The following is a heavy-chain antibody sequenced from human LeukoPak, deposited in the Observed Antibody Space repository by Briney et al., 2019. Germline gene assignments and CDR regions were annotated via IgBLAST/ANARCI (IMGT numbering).Heavy chain of an antibody. Sequence: GGSLRLSCAASGFTFSSYGMSWVRQAPGKGLEWGSGISGSDGSTYYADSVKGRFTISRDNSKNTLYLQMNSLRAEDTAVYYCAKDPGGYSYGYVPMDYWGQGALVTVSS. D-gene: IGHD5-18*01. CDR2: ISGSDGST. V-gene: IGHV3-23*01. CDR1: GFTFSSYG. CDR3: AKDPGGYSYGYVPMDY. J-gene: IGHJ4*02.